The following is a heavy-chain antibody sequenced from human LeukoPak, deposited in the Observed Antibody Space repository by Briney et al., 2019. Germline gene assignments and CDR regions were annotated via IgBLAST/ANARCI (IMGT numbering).Heavy chain of an antibody. CDR3: ARDRRSSSWYYFDY. CDR2: ISWNSGSI. Sequence: GGSLRLSCAASGFTFDDYAMHWVRQAPGKGLEWVSGISWNSGSIGYADSVKGRFAISRDNAKNSLYLQMNSLRAEDTAVYYCARDRRSSSWYYFDYWGQGTLVTVSS. D-gene: IGHD6-13*01. V-gene: IGHV3-9*01. CDR1: GFTFDDYA. J-gene: IGHJ4*02.